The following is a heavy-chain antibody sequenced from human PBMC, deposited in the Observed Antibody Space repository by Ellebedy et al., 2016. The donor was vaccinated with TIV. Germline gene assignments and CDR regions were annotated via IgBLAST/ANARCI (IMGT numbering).Heavy chain of an antibody. J-gene: IGHJ3*02. CDR1: GFTVSNNY. Sequence: MPGGSLRLSCEASGFTVSNNYMSWVRQPPGKGLEWLGQIFYSGSTNYNPSLKSRVTISGDTSKNQFSLRLSSVTAADTAVYYCARRKITVFGETDAFDIWGQGTVVTVSS. V-gene: IGHV4-59*02. D-gene: IGHD3-3*01. CDR3: ARRKITVFGETDAFDI. CDR2: IFYSGST.